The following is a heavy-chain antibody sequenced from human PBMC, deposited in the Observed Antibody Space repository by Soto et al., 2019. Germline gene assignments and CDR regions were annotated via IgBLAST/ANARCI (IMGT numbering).Heavy chain of an antibody. V-gene: IGHV4-59*01. Sequence: PSETLSLTCTVSGGSIGSYYWSWIRQPPGKGLEWIGYIYYSGSTNYNPSLKSRVTISVDTSKNQFSLKLSSVTAADTAVYYCARDGGYDILTGYSQQYYFDYWGQGTLVTVSS. D-gene: IGHD3-9*01. CDR2: IYYSGST. CDR3: ARDGGYDILTGYSQQYYFDY. CDR1: GGSIGSYY. J-gene: IGHJ4*02.